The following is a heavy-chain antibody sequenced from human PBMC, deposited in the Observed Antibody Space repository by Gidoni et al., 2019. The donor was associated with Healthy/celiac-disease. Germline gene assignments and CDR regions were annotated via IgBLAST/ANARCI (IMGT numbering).Heavy chain of an antibody. Sequence: EVQLVESGGGLVQPGGSRRLSCEASGSTFSSYWMSWVRQAPGKGLEWVANIKQDGSEKYYVDSVKGRFTISRDNAKNSLYLQMNSLRAEDTAVYYCASSRLGWDWFDPWGQGTLVTVSS. CDR1: GSTFSSYW. CDR3: ASSRLGWDWFDP. V-gene: IGHV3-7*01. D-gene: IGHD1-26*01. J-gene: IGHJ5*02. CDR2: IKQDGSEK.